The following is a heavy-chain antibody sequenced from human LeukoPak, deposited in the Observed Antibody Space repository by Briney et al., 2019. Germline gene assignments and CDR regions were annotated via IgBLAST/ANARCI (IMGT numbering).Heavy chain of an antibody. CDR1: GGSISSGSYY. CDR3: ARDQGDGYNPRPFDY. J-gene: IGHJ4*02. CDR2: IKTSGRT. Sequence: SETLSLTCTDSGGSISSGSYYWSWIRQPAGKGLEWIGRIKTSGRTNYNPSLKSRVTISVDTSKNQFSLQLSCVTAADTAVYYCARDQGDGYNPRPFDYWGRGALVTVSS. V-gene: IGHV4-61*02. D-gene: IGHD5-24*01.